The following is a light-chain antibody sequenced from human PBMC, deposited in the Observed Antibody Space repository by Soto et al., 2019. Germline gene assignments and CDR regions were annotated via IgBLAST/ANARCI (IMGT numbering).Light chain of an antibody. V-gene: IGKV3-11*01. CDR2: DAS. CDR1: QSVSSY. Sequence: EIVLTQSPATLSLSPGERATLSCRASQSVSSYLAWYQQKPGQAPRLLIYDASNRATGVPARFSGSGSGTDFTLTISSLEPEDFAVYYCQQLNTYPWTFGQGTKVDIK. J-gene: IGKJ1*01. CDR3: QQLNTYPWT.